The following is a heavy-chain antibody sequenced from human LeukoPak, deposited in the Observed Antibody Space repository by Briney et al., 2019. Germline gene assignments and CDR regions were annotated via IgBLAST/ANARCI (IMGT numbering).Heavy chain of an antibody. Sequence: SETLSLTCTVSGGSISTSNYYWGWIRQPPGKGLEWIGNIFYSGSTYYSPSLKSRVTMSVDTSKNQFSLKLSSVTAADTAVYYCARDRVKGIAAAGTPGNYYYYYMDVWGKGTTVTISS. J-gene: IGHJ6*03. CDR2: IFYSGST. D-gene: IGHD6-13*01. V-gene: IGHV4-39*07. CDR1: GGSISTSNYY. CDR3: ARDRVKGIAAAGTPGNYYYYYMDV.